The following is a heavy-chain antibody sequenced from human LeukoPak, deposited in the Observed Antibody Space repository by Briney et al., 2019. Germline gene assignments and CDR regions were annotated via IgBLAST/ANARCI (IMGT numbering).Heavy chain of an antibody. V-gene: IGHV3-30*02. CDR3: AKPYSATYYYLDY. D-gene: IGHD3-16*01. CDR1: GFTFSSYG. CDR2: IRYDGSNK. J-gene: IGHJ4*02. Sequence: GGSLRLSCAASGFTFSSYGMHWVRQAPGKGLEWVAFIRYDGSNKYYADSVKGRFTISRDNSKNTLYLQMNSLRAEDTAGYYCAKPYSATYYYLDYWGQGTLVTVSS.